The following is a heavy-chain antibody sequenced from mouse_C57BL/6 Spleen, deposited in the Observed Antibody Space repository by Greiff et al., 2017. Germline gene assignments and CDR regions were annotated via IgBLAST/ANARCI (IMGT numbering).Heavy chain of an antibody. CDR1: GYAFSSSW. CDR3: ARVRDDYAMDY. J-gene: IGHJ4*01. CDR2: IYPGDGDT. V-gene: IGHV1-82*01. Sequence: VQLQQSGPELVKPGASVKISCKVSGYAFSSSWMNWVKQRPGKGLEWIGRIYPGDGDTNYNGKFQGKAILTADKSSSTTYMQLSSLTSEYSAIYIYARVRDDYAMDYWGQGTSVTVSS. D-gene: IGHD3-3*01.